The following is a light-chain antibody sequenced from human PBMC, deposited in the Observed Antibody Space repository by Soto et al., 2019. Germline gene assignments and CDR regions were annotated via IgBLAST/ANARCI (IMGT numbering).Light chain of an antibody. CDR2: GAS. J-gene: IGKJ1*01. CDR3: QQYGSSLSWT. CDR1: QSVSSSY. Sequence: EIVLTQSPGPLSLSPGERATLSCRASQSVSSSYLAWYQQKPGPAPRLLIYGASSRATGIPDRFSGSGSGTDFTLTISSLEPEDFAVDYCQQYGSSLSWTFGQGTQVEIK. V-gene: IGKV3-20*01.